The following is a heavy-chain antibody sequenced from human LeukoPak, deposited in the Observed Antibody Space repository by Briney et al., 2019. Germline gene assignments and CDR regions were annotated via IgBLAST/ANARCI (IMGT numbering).Heavy chain of an antibody. V-gene: IGHV3-7*03. J-gene: IGHJ6*02. D-gene: IGHD3-3*01. CDR2: IKQDGSEK. CDR1: GFTFSSYW. Sequence: GGSLRLSCAASGFTFSSYWMSWVRQAPGKGLEWVANIKQDGSEKYYVDSVKGRFTISRDNAKNSLYLQMNSLRAEDTAVYYCARSRYYDFWSGYYIYYGMDVWGQGTTVTVSS. CDR3: ARSRYYDFWSGYYIYYGMDV.